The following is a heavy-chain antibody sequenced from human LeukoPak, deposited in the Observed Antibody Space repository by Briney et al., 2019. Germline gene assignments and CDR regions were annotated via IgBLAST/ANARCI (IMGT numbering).Heavy chain of an antibody. V-gene: IGHV4-34*01. CDR2: INRSGST. CDR3: ARTNDYDSSGYYSLDY. J-gene: IGHJ4*02. CDR1: GGSFSGYY. Sequence: SETLSLTCAVYGGSFSGYYWSWIRQPPGKGLEWIGEINRSGSTNYNPSLKSRVTISVDTSKNHFSLKLSSVTAADTAVYYCARTNDYDSSGYYSLDYWGQGTLVAVSA. D-gene: IGHD3-22*01.